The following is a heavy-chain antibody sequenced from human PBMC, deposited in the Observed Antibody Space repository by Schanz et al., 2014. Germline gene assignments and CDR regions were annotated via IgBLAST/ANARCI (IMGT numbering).Heavy chain of an antibody. CDR3: ASHYGDRPL. Sequence: QVQLVQSGGEVKKPGASVRVSCKASGYSFTTYDVNWVRQATGQGLEWMGWMNPTTGNRGYAQNFQGRVTMTRDTSLKTAYMEVTDLNFEDEGIYDGASHYGDRPLWGQGTLIAVSS. CDR1: GYSFTTYD. J-gene: IGHJ4*02. D-gene: IGHD4-17*01. CDR2: MNPTTGNR. V-gene: IGHV1-8*01.